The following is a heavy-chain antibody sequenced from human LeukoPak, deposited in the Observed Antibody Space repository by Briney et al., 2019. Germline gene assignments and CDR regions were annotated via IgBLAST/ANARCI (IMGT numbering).Heavy chain of an antibody. D-gene: IGHD4-17*01. CDR1: GGSISSYY. CDR3: ARKTGLRYFDY. CDR2: ISYSGNT. V-gene: IGHV4-59*01. J-gene: IGHJ4*02. Sequence: PSETLSLTCTVSGGSISSYYWSWIRQPPGKGLEWIGYISYSGNTNYNPSLKSRVTISVDTSKSQFSPNLSSVTAADTAVYYCARKTGLRYFDYWGQGTLVTVSS.